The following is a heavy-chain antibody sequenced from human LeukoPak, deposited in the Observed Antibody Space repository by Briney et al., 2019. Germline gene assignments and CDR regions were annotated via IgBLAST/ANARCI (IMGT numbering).Heavy chain of an antibody. Sequence: PSETLSLTCTVSGGSISSSSYYWGWIRQPPGKGLEWIGSIYYSGSTNYNPSLKSRVTISVDTSKNQFSLKLSSVTAADTAVYYCATGSSWYDYWGQGTLVTVSS. CDR1: GGSISSSSYY. V-gene: IGHV4-39*07. CDR3: ATGSSWYDY. CDR2: IYYSGST. J-gene: IGHJ4*02. D-gene: IGHD6-13*01.